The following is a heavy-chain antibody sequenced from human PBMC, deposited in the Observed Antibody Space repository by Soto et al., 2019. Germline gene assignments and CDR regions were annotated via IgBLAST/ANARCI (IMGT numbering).Heavy chain of an antibody. CDR1: GFSLRTSGVG. CDR3: AASAPYYDLLAGEYSPLYFGF. V-gene: IGHV2-5*01. J-gene: IGHJ4*02. Sequence: QITLKESGPTLVTPTQTLTLTCTFSGFSLRTSGVGVGWIRQPPGKALEWLALIYCHDDKRYSPSLRNRLTTTKHTSKNQINLTLTNTDRFATATYYYAASAPYYDLLAGEYSPLYFGFWGRGTLVAFAS. D-gene: IGHD3-9*01. CDR2: IYCHDDK.